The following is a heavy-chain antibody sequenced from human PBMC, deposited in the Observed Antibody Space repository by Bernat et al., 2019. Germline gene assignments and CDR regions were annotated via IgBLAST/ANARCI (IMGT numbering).Heavy chain of an antibody. CDR1: GGSISSYY. V-gene: IGHV4-59*08. J-gene: IGHJ5*02. Sequence: QVQLQESGSGLVKPSETLSLTCTVSGGSISSYYWSWIRQPPGKGLERIGYIYYSGSTNYNPSLKSRVTISVDMSKNQFSLMLNSVTAADTAMYYCASLGSSTSNWFDPWGQGTLVTVSS. D-gene: IGHD6-13*01. CDR2: IYYSGST. CDR3: ASLGSSTSNWFDP.